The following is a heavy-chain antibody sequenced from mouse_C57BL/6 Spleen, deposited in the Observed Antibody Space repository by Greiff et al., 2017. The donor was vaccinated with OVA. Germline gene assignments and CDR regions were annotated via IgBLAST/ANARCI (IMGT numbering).Heavy chain of an antibody. CDR1: GYAFSSYW. V-gene: IGHV1-80*01. J-gene: IGHJ2*01. Sequence: QVQLQQSGAELVKPGASVKISCKASGYAFSSYWMNWVKQRPGKGLEWIGQIYPGDGDTNYNGKFKGKATLTADKSSSTAYMQLSSLTSEDSAVYFCAREGGLRYYFDYWGQGTTLTVSS. D-gene: IGHD2-4*01. CDR3: AREGGLRYYFDY. CDR2: IYPGDGDT.